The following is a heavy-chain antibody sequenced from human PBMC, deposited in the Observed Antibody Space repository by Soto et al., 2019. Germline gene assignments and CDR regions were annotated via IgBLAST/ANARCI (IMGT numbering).Heavy chain of an antibody. J-gene: IGHJ5*02. V-gene: IGHV4-30-2*01. CDR3: ARETYCDYVGYFDP. CDR2: TYHSGNP. D-gene: IGHD4-17*01. Sequence: QLQLQESGSRLVKSSETLSLTCAVSGDTISTGGYSWAWIRQPPGKPLEWFGHTYHSGNPYYNPPLKSRVIISVERSKNHFSLKLSFVTAEDTAVYYWARETYCDYVGYFDPWGQGTLVTVFS. CDR1: GDTISTGGYS.